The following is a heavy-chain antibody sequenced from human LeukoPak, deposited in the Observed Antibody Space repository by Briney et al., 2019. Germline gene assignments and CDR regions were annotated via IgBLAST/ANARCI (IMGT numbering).Heavy chain of an antibody. CDR3: PEGYYDY. CDR2: INRNGNT. CDR1: DEPFSGYY. V-gene: IGHV4-34*01. Sequence: SETLSLTCAISDEPFSGYYWGWIRQPPGKGLELIGEINRNGNTDYNPSLKSRVSMSIDTTAADTAVYYCARLVPERFFQLNPEGYYDYWGQGTLVTVSS. J-gene: IGHJ4*02. D-gene: IGHD3-3*01.